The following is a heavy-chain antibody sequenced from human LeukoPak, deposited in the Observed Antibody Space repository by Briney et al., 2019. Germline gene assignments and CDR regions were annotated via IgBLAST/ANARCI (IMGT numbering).Heavy chain of an antibody. Sequence: GASVKVSCKASGYTFTSYYMHWVRQAPGQGLEWMGIINPSGGSTSYAQKFQGRVTMTRDTSTSTVYMELSSLRSEDTAVYYCARDRVVPAAVYYGMDVWGQGTTVTVSS. J-gene: IGHJ6*02. CDR2: INPSGGST. CDR1: GYTFTSYY. V-gene: IGHV1-46*01. D-gene: IGHD2-2*01. CDR3: ARDRVVPAAVYYGMDV.